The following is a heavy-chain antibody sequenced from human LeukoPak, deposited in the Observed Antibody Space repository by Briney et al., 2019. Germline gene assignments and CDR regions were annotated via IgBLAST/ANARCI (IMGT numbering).Heavy chain of an antibody. Sequence: SQTLSLTCTVSGGSISSGGYYWSWIRQPAGKGLEWIGRINTSGSTNNNPSLKSRVSISVDTSKNQFSLKLSSVTAADTAVYYCARVMVRGRRGNWFDPWGQGTLVTVSS. CDR2: INTSGST. CDR1: GGSISSGGYY. J-gene: IGHJ5*02. V-gene: IGHV4-61*02. CDR3: ARVMVRGRRGNWFDP. D-gene: IGHD3-10*01.